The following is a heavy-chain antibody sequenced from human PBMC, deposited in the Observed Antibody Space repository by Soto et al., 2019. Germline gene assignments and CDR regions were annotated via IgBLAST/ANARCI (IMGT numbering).Heavy chain of an antibody. D-gene: IGHD3-22*01. J-gene: IGHJ4*02. V-gene: IGHV3-30*03. Sequence: GGSLRLSCAASGFTFSGYGMHWVRQAPGKGLEWVAVISNDGSNKYYVDSVKGRFTISRDNSKNTLDLQMNSLRAEDTAVYYCAILHYYDSSGYLFDYWGQGTLVTVSS. CDR2: ISNDGSNK. CDR3: AILHYYDSSGYLFDY. CDR1: GFTFSGYG.